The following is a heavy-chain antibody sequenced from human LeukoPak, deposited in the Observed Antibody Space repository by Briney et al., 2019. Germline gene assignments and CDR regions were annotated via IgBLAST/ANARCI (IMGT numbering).Heavy chain of an antibody. CDR1: GFTFSSYS. Sequence: GGSPRLSCAASGFTFSSYSMNWVRQAPGKGLEWVSYISSSSSTIYYADSVKGRFTISRDNAKNSLYLQMNSLRDEDTAVYYCARDPSYGSGSYSDYWGQGTLVTVSS. V-gene: IGHV3-48*02. CDR2: ISSSSSTI. D-gene: IGHD3-10*01. J-gene: IGHJ4*02. CDR3: ARDPSYGSGSYSDY.